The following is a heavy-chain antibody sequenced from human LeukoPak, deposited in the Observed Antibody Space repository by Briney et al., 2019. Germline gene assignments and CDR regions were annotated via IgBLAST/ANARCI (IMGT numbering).Heavy chain of an antibody. CDR3: ARGTSLSHGGLVY. V-gene: IGHV4-30-2*05. CDR2: IYHSGST. Sequence: SETLSLTCTVSGGSISSGGYYWSWIRQPPGKGLEWIGYIYHSGSTYYNPSLKSRVTISVDTSKNQFSLKLSSVTVADTAVYYCARGTSLSHGGLVYWGQGTQDTVSS. J-gene: IGHJ4*02. D-gene: IGHD2-2*01. CDR1: GGSISSGGYY.